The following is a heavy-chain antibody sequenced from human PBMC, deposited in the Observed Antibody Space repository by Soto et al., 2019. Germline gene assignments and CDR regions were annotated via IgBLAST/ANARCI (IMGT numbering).Heavy chain of an antibody. CDR1: GFTFSSYA. Sequence: EVQLLESGGGLVQPGGSLRLSCAASGFTFSSYAMSWVRQAPGKGLEWVSAISGSGGSTYYADSVKGRFTISRDNSKNTLYLQMNGLRAEDTAVYYCAKADERSSWYVYYFDYWGQGTLVTVSS. V-gene: IGHV3-23*01. CDR2: ISGSGGST. D-gene: IGHD6-13*01. J-gene: IGHJ4*02. CDR3: AKADERSSWYVYYFDY.